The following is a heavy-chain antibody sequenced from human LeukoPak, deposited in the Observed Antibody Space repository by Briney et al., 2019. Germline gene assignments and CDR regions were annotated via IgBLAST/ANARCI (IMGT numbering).Heavy chain of an antibody. V-gene: IGHV1-69*04. CDR1: GGTFSSYA. D-gene: IGHD3-22*01. J-gene: IGHJ4*02. CDR2: IIPIFGIA. Sequence: ASVNVSCKASGGTFSSYAISWVRQAPGQGLEWMGRIIPIFGIANYAQKFQGRVTITADKSTSTAYMELSSLRSEDTAVYYCAREGGQYYYDSSGYFDYWGQGTLVTVSS. CDR3: AREGGQYYYDSSGYFDY.